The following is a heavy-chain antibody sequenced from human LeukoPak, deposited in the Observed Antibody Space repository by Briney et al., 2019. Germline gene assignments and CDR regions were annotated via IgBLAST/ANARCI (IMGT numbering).Heavy chain of an antibody. V-gene: IGHV1-69*04. J-gene: IGHJ4*02. Sequence: SVKVSCKASGGTFSSYTISWVRQAPGQGLEWMGRIIPILGIANYAQKFQGRVTITADKSTSTAYVELSSLRSEDTAVYYCARDPVRGYGGNPTLFDYWGQGTLVTVSS. D-gene: IGHD4-23*01. CDR2: IIPILGIA. CDR3: ARDPVRGYGGNPTLFDY. CDR1: GGTFSSYT.